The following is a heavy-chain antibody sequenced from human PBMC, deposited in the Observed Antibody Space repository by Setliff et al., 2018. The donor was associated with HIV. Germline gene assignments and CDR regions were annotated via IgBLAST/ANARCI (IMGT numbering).Heavy chain of an antibody. CDR1: GTSVSSDY. J-gene: IGHJ4*02. CDR2: IFHTGTT. D-gene: IGHD3-16*01. Sequence: SETLSLTCSVSGTSVSSDYWSWIRQSPGKGLEWIGYIFHTGTTNYSPSLKSRVTMSIDTSKHQFYLNLNSVTAEDTAIYYCVRAGRPFRGAMTGLTYDFWGQGALVTVSS. CDR3: VRAGRPFRGAMTGLTYDF. V-gene: IGHV4-59*02.